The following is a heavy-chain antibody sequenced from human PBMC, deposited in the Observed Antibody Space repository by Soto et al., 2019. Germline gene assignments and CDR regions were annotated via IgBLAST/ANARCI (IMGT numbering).Heavy chain of an antibody. V-gene: IGHV3-48*03. Sequence: LTLSCAASRFTFSTYEMNWVRQAPGKGLEWVSYISTSGSTVYYADSVKGRFTISRDNTRNSLYLQMNSLRDEDTALYYCVRYCSTTLCNGVATRTFDYWGQGTLVTVSS. CDR1: RFTFSTYE. CDR3: VRYCSTTLCNGVATRTFDY. CDR2: ISTSGSTV. D-gene: IGHD2-2*01. J-gene: IGHJ4*02.